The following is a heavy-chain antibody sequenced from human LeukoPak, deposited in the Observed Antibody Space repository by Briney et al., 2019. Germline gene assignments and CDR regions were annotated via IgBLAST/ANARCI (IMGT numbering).Heavy chain of an antibody. CDR1: GFTFSSYA. CDR2: ISGSGGST. Sequence: PGGSLRLSCAASGFTFSSYAMSWVRQAPGKGLEWVSAISGSGGSTYYADSVKGRFTISRDNSKNTLYLQMNSLRAEDTAVYYCAKNGSPRSGWGDYFDYWGQGTLVTVSS. V-gene: IGHV3-23*01. J-gene: IGHJ4*02. D-gene: IGHD6-19*01. CDR3: AKNGSPRSGWGDYFDY.